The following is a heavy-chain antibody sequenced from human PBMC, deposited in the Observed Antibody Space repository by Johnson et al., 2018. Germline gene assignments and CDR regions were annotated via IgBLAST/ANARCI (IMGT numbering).Heavy chain of an antibody. V-gene: IGHV3-23*04. D-gene: IGHD1-26*01. CDR1: GFTFSSYA. CDR2: ISGSGGST. Sequence: VQLVESGGGLVQPGGSLRLSCAASGFTFSSYAMSWVRQAPGKGLEWVSAISGSGGSTHYADAVKGRFTIPRDNSKNTLNLQMNSLGAEDTAVYYCAKDMQVLGYRGSPHDAFDIWGQGTMVTVSS. CDR3: AKDMQVLGYRGSPHDAFDI. J-gene: IGHJ3*02.